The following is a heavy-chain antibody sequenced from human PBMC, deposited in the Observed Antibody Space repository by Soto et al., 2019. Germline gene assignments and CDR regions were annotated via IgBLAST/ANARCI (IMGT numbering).Heavy chain of an antibody. CDR2: IIPILGIA. CDR1: GGTFSSYT. V-gene: IGHV1-69*02. CDR3: ASGQWELLDY. D-gene: IGHD1-26*01. Sequence: QVQLVQSGAEVKKPGSSVKVSCKASGGTFSSYTISWVRQAPGQGLEWMGRIIPILGIANYAQKFKGRVPITADKHTSTAYMELSSLRSEDTAVYYCASGQWELLDYWGQGTLVTVSS. J-gene: IGHJ4*02.